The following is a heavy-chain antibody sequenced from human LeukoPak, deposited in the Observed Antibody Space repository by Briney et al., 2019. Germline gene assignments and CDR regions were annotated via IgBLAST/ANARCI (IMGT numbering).Heavy chain of an antibody. Sequence: SQTLSLTCAISGDSFSSNSAAWNWIRQSPSRGLEWLGRTYYRSKWYNDYAVSVKSLITINPDTSKNQFSLQLNSVTPEDTAVYYCARDLETCSSTSCYDDAFDIWGQGTMVTVSS. CDR2: TYYRSKWYN. J-gene: IGHJ3*02. D-gene: IGHD2-2*01. V-gene: IGHV6-1*01. CDR1: GDSFSSNSAA. CDR3: ARDLETCSSTSCYDDAFDI.